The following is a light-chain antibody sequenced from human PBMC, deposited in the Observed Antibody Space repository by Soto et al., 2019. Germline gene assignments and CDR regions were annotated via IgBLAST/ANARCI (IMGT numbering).Light chain of an antibody. CDR3: QQRSNWPSIT. Sequence: EIGLTQSPATLSLSPGERATLSCRASQSVSSYLAWYQQKPGQAPRLLIYDASNRATGIPARFSGSGSGTDFTLTISSLEPEDFAVYYCQQRSNWPSITFGQGTRLEN. J-gene: IGKJ5*01. CDR1: QSVSSY. CDR2: DAS. V-gene: IGKV3-11*01.